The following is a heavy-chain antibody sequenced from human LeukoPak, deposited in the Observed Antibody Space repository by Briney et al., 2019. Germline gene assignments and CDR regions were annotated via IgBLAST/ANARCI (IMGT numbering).Heavy chain of an antibody. D-gene: IGHD3-3*01. V-gene: IGHV3-48*01. J-gene: IGHJ5*02. Sequence: GGSLRLSCAASGFTFGSYSMNWVRQAPGKGLEWVSYISSSSSTIYYADSVKGRFTISRDNAKNSLYLQMNSLRAEDTAVYYCAREWYYDFWSGYPGALQFDPWGQGTLVTVSS. CDR2: ISSSSSTI. CDR1: GFTFGSYS. CDR3: AREWYYDFWSGYPGALQFDP.